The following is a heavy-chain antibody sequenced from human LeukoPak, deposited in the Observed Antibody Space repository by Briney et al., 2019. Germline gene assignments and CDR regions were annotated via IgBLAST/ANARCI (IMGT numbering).Heavy chain of an antibody. V-gene: IGHV4-34*01. D-gene: IGHD3-10*01. CDR3: ARDRGPEWFGELLYY. CDR1: GGSFSGYY. J-gene: IGHJ4*02. CDR2: INHSGST. Sequence: PSETLSLTCAVYGGSFSGYYWSWIRQPPGKGLEWIGEINHSGSTNYNPSPKSRVTISVDTSKNQFSLKLSSVTAADTAVYYCARDRGPEWFGELLYYWGQGTLVTVSS.